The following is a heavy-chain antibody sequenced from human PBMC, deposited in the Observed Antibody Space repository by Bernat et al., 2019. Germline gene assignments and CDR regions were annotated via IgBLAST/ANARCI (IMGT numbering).Heavy chain of an antibody. D-gene: IGHD2-15*01. V-gene: IGHV3-23*01. Sequence: EVQLLESGGGLVQPGGSLRLSCAASGFTFSSYAMSWVRQSPGKGLDWGSAISGSGGSTYYADSVKGRFTISRDNSKNTLYLQMNSLGAEDTAVYYCAKDSVGLLRAQFDYWGQGTLVTVSS. J-gene: IGHJ4*02. CDR3: AKDSVGLLRAQFDY. CDR2: ISGSGGST. CDR1: GFTFSSYA.